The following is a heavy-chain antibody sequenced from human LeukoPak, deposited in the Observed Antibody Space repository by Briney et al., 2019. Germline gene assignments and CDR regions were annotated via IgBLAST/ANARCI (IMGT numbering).Heavy chain of an antibody. CDR2: ISYDGINQ. Sequence: GGSLRLSCAASGFTFSGHGMHWVRQAPGKGLEWVAVISYDGINQYYADSVKGRFTISRDNSNDTLYLQMNNLRAEDTALYYCAKGGGWFYYFDYWGQGTLVTVSS. V-gene: IGHV3-30*19. J-gene: IGHJ4*02. D-gene: IGHD6-19*01. CDR1: GFTFSGHG. CDR3: AKGGGWFYYFDY.